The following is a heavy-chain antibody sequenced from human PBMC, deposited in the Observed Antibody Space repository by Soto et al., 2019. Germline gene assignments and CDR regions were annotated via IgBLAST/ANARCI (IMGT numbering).Heavy chain of an antibody. D-gene: IGHD6-19*01. Sequence: EVQLLESGGGLVQPGGSLRLSCAASGFTFSSYAMSWVRQAPGKGLEWVSAISGSGGSTYYADSVKGRFTISRDNSKNTLELQMNSLRAEDTAVYYCADIWYSSGPPFDYWGQGTLVTVSS. CDR1: GFTFSSYA. CDR2: ISGSGGST. CDR3: ADIWYSSGPPFDY. J-gene: IGHJ4*02. V-gene: IGHV3-23*01.